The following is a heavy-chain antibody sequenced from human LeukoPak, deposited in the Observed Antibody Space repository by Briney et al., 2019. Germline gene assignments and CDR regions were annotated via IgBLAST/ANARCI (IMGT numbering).Heavy chain of an antibody. J-gene: IGHJ3*02. Sequence: ASVKVSCKASGYTFTSYYMHWVRQAPGQGLEWMGIINPSGGSTSYAQKFQGRVTMTRDTSTSTVYMELSSLRSEDTAVYYCARDVYYYDSSGYYWFVAFDIWGQGTMVTVSS. CDR1: GYTFTSYY. V-gene: IGHV1-46*01. CDR3: ARDVYYYDSSGYYWFVAFDI. D-gene: IGHD3-22*01. CDR2: INPSGGST.